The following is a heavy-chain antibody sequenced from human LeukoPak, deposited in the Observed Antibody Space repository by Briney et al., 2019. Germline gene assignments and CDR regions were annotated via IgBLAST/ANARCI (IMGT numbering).Heavy chain of an antibody. V-gene: IGHV3-9*01. D-gene: IGHD3-10*01. CDR1: GFTFDDYA. J-gene: IGHJ4*02. Sequence: PGGSLRLSCAASGFTFDDYAMHWVRQAPGKGLEWVSGISWNSGSIGYADSVKGRFTISRDNAKNSLYLQMNSLRAEDTALSYCAKDPYYYGSGSLMDYYFDYWGQGTLVTVSS. CDR2: ISWNSGSI. CDR3: AKDPYYYGSGSLMDYYFDY.